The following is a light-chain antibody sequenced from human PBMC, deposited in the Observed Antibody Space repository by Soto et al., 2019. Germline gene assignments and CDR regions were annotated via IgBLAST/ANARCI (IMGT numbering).Light chain of an antibody. J-gene: IGKJ1*01. CDR1: QDISNS. CDR2: DAS. V-gene: IGKV1-16*02. Sequence: DIRMTQSPSSLSASVGDRVTITCRASQDISNSVDWFQHRPGKAPKTLIYDASKLHSGVPSKFSGSGSGTDFTLTISSLQPEDFATYYCQQYNTYPTFGQGTKVEIK. CDR3: QQYNTYPT.